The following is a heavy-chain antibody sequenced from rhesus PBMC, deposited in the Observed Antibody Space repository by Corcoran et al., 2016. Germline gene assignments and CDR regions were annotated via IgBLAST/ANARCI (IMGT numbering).Heavy chain of an antibody. Sequence: QVQLQESGPGLVKPSETLSLTCAVSGGSVSSSKWWSWIRQPPGKGLEWIGYISGISGRTYYNPPLKSRGTISTDTSKNPFSLKLSSVTAADTAVYYCAREDPGGIAAAGVDYWGQGVLVTVSS. J-gene: IGHJ4*01. V-gene: IGHV4-65*01. CDR2: ISGISGRT. CDR1: GGSVSSSKW. D-gene: IGHD6-43*01. CDR3: AREDPGGIAAAGVDY.